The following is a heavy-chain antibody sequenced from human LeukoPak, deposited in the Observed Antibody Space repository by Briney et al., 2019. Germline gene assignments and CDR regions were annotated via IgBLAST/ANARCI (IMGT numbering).Heavy chain of an antibody. CDR1: GFTFSSYS. V-gene: IGHV3-21*01. Sequence: GGSLRLSCAASGFTFSSYSMNWVRQAPGKGLEWVSSISSSSSYIYYADSVKGRFTISRDNAKNSLYLQMNSLRAEDTAVYCCAREQAYYYDSSGYYEEVGYFDYWGQGTLVTVSS. CDR2: ISSSSSYI. J-gene: IGHJ4*02. CDR3: AREQAYYYDSSGYYEEVGYFDY. D-gene: IGHD3-22*01.